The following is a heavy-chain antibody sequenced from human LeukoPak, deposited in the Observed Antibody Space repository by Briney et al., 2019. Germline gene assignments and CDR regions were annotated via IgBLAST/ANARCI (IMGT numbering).Heavy chain of an antibody. CDR2: INPSGGST. CDR3: SVAVAAASNWFDP. D-gene: IGHD6-19*01. Sequence: GASVKVSCKASGYTFTSYYMHWVRQAPGQGLEWMGIINPSGGSTSYAQKFQGRVTMNRDTSTSTVYMELSSLRSEDTAVYYCSVAVAAASNWFDPWGQGTLATVSS. CDR1: GYTFTSYY. V-gene: IGHV1-46*01. J-gene: IGHJ5*02.